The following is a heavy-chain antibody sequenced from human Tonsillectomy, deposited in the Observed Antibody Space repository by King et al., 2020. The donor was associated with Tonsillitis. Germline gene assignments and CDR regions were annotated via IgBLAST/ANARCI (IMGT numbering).Heavy chain of an antibody. CDR2: IYYIGGT. V-gene: IGHV4-59*08. CDR1: GTSVSTYS. J-gene: IGHJ3*02. D-gene: IGHD6-13*01. Sequence: VQLQESGPGLVKPSETLSLTCTVSGTSVSTYSWSWIRQPPGKGLEWIGYIYYIGGTNYNPSLKSRVTISVDTSKNQFSLKLSSVTAADTAVYYCAKGYDGFDIWGQGTMVTVSS. CDR3: AKGYDGFDI.